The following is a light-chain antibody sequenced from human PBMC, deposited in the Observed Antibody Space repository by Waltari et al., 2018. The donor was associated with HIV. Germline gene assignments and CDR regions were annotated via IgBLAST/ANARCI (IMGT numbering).Light chain of an antibody. Sequence: PASMSGSPGQSITISCMGSSTDADRYNYVSWYQHYPGKAPKLILYEVKNRPSGVSSRFSGSKSGNTASLTISGLQPEDEAHYYCSSYTSSSTLDVIFGGGTKLTVL. CDR1: STDADRYNY. CDR2: EVK. CDR3: SSYTSSSTLDVI. J-gene: IGLJ2*01. V-gene: IGLV2-14*01.